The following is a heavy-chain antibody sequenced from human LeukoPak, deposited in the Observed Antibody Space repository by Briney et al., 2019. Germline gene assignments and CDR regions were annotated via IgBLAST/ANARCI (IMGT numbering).Heavy chain of an antibody. CDR3: ARDGYGGYDRHFDY. Sequence: PGGSLRLSCAASGFTVSNNYMTWVRQAPGKGLEWVSVIYSGGSTIYADSVKGRFTISRDNAKNSLYLQMNSLGAEDTAVYYCARDGYGGYDRHFDYWGQGPLVTVSS. D-gene: IGHD5-12*01. CDR1: GFTVSNNY. J-gene: IGHJ4*02. V-gene: IGHV3-53*01. CDR2: IYSGGST.